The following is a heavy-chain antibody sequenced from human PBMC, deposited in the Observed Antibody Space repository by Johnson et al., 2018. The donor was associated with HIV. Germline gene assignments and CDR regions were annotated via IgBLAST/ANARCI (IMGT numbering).Heavy chain of an antibody. CDR1: GFTFDDDT. D-gene: IGHD1-26*01. CDR2: IYSGGST. CDR3: TTWGYGIGGAFDI. Sequence: VQLVESGGVVVQTGGSLRLSCAASGFTFDDDTIQWVRQVPGKGREWVAVIYSGGSTYYADSVKGRLTISRDNSKNTLYLQMNSLKTEDTAMYYCTTWGYGIGGAFDIWGQGTMVTVSS. J-gene: IGHJ3*02. V-gene: IGHV3-43*01.